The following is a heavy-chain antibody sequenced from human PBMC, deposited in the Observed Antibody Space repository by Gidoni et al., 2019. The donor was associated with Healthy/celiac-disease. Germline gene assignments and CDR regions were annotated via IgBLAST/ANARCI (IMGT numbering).Heavy chain of an antibody. CDR3: ARHGPSLVTAIHDY. CDR2: IYYSGST. Sequence: KGLEWIGSIYYSGSTYYNPSLKSRVTISVDTSKNQFSLKLSSVTAADTAVYYCARHGPSLVTAIHDYWGQGTLVTVSS. J-gene: IGHJ4*02. V-gene: IGHV4-39*01. D-gene: IGHD2-21*02.